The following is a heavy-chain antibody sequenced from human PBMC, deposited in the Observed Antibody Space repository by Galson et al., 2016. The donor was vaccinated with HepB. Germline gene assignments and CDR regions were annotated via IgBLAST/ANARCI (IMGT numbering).Heavy chain of an antibody. CDR2: IWYDGSNK. J-gene: IGHJ6*02. Sequence: SLRLSCAASGFTFNTYGMHWVRQAPGKGLEWVAVIWYDGSNKYYADSVKGRFTISRDNSKNTLYLQVNGLRAEDTAVYYCAKVIGRDAYYYYGMDVWGQGTTVTVSS. D-gene: IGHD2/OR15-2a*01. V-gene: IGHV3-33*06. CDR1: GFTFNTYG. CDR3: AKVIGRDAYYYYGMDV.